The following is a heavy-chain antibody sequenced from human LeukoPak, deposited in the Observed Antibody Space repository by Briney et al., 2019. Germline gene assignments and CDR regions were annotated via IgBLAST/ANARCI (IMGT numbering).Heavy chain of an antibody. CDR3: ARVVTVAARPSGANFDY. Sequence: SETLSLTCTVSGGSISSYYWSWIRQPPGKGLEWIGEINHSGSTNYNPSLKSRVTISVDTSKNQFSLRLSSVTAADTAVYYCARVVTVAARPSGANFDYWGQGTLVTVSS. CDR2: INHSGST. D-gene: IGHD6-6*01. J-gene: IGHJ4*02. CDR1: GGSISSYY. V-gene: IGHV4-34*01.